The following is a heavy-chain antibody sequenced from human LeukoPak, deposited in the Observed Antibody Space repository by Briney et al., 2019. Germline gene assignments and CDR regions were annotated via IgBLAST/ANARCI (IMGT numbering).Heavy chain of an antibody. V-gene: IGHV1-69*04. CDR1: GGTFSSYA. J-gene: IGHJ2*01. Sequence: SVKVSCKASGGTFSSYAISWVRQAPGQGLEWMGRIVPILGIPNYAQKFQGRVTITADKSTTTAYMELSSLRSEDTAVYYCATEAIVVVSARDYWYFDLWGRGTLVTVSS. CDR3: ATEAIVVVSARDYWYFDL. CDR2: IVPILGIP. D-gene: IGHD2-21*02.